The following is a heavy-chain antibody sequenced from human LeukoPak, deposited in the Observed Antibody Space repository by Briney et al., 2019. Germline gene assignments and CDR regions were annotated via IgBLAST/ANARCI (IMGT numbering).Heavy chain of an antibody. CDR2: IYYGGSA. D-gene: IGHD4-17*01. J-gene: IGHJ4*02. Sequence: SETLSLTCAVSGGSISNSNGWRWVRQPPAKRLEWIGEIYYGGSAKYNHSLKSRVTISLDKSKNQLSLEVSSVTAADTAVYYCGRGLDDYGFGRIWGQGTLVTVSS. CDR1: GGSISNSNG. V-gene: IGHV4-4*02. CDR3: GRGLDDYGFGRI.